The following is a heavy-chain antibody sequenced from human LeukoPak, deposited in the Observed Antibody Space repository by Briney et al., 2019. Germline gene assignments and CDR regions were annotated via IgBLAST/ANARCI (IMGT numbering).Heavy chain of an antibody. Sequence: SETLSLTCTVSGGSISSYYWSWIRQPAGKGLEWIGRIYTSGSTNYNPSLKSRVTMSVDTSKNQFSLKPSSVTAADTAVYYCARGGSSWWNFDYWGQGTLVTVSS. CDR1: GGSISSYY. D-gene: IGHD6-13*01. J-gene: IGHJ4*02. CDR3: ARGGSSWWNFDY. V-gene: IGHV4-4*07. CDR2: IYTSGST.